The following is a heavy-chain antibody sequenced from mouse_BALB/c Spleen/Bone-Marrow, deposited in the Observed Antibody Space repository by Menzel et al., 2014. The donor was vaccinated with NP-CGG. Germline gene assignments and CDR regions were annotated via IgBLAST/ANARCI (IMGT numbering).Heavy chain of an antibody. CDR2: IDPANGNT. J-gene: IGHJ4*01. Sequence: VHVKQSGAELVKPGASVKLSCTASGFNIKDTYMHWVKQRPEQGLEWIGRIDPANGNTKYDPKFQGKATITADTSSNTAYLQLSSLISEDTAVYYCARWEYYAMDYWGQGTSVTVSS. CDR3: ARWEYYAMDY. D-gene: IGHD4-1*01. CDR1: GFNIKDTY. V-gene: IGHV14-3*02.